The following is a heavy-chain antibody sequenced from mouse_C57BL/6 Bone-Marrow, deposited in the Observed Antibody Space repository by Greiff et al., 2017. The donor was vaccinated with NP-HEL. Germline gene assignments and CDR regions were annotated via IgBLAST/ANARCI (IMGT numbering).Heavy chain of an antibody. CDR3: ATRVYYYGSSYFDS. V-gene: IGHV1-81*01. CDR1: GYTFTSYG. D-gene: IGHD1-1*01. CDR2: IYPRSGNT. J-gene: IGHJ2*01. Sequence: QVQLQQSGAELARPGASVKLSCKASGYTFTSYGISWVKQRTGQGLEWIGEIYPRSGNTYYNEKFKGKATLTADKSSSTAYMELRSLTSEDSAVYFCATRVYYYGSSYFDSWGQGTTLTVSS.